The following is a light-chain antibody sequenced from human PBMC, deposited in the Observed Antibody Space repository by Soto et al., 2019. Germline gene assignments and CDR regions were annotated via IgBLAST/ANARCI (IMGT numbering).Light chain of an antibody. CDR1: QSVSSN. V-gene: IGKV3-15*01. J-gene: IGKJ4*01. Sequence: EIVMTQSPATLSVSPGERATLSCRASQSVSSNLAWYQQKPGQAPRLLIYGASTRPTGIPARFNGSGSGTEFTLTISSLQSEDFAVYYCQQYNNWPPLTFGGGTKVEIK. CDR3: QQYNNWPPLT. CDR2: GAS.